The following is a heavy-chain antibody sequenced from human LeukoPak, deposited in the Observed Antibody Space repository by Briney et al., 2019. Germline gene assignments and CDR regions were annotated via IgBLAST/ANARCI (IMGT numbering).Heavy chain of an antibody. Sequence: GGSLRLSCAASGFTFSDYYMSWIRQAPGKGLEWVSYISSSSSYTNYADSVKGRFTISRDNAKNSLYLQMNSLRAEDTAVYYCSRAGYYDSSDYWGRGTLVTVSS. CDR3: SRAGYYDSSDY. J-gene: IGHJ4*02. D-gene: IGHD3-22*01. CDR1: GFTFSDYY. V-gene: IGHV3-11*06. CDR2: ISSSSSYT.